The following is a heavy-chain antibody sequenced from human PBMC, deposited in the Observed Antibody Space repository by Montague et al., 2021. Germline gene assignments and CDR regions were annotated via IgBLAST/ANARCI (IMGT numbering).Heavy chain of an antibody. CDR3: APKVAAHKAHDGFSD. CDR2: IFWDDDK. D-gene: IGHD6-13*01. J-gene: IGHJ3*01. Sequence: PALVKPTQTLTLTCTFSGFSLTTSGMGVAWLRQPPGKALEWLALIFWDDDKCYSTSLKSRLTITKDTTKNQVVLTMTNMDPVDTATYFCAPKVAAHKAHDGFSDWGQGTVVTVSS. CDR1: GFSLTTSGMG. V-gene: IGHV2-70*01.